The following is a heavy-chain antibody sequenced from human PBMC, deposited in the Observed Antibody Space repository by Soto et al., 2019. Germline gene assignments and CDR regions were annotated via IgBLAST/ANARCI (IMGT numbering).Heavy chain of an antibody. Sequence: QLHLVQSGAVVKKPGASVTVSCSASGYPVTAYYMHWVRQAPGRGLEWMGGINPATGAAKYTQTFQGRVPMTRATSTSTVFLEPSGLTSGDTAVFYCARGGGVGVAGSAAFDMWGQGTLVTVSS. J-gene: IGHJ3*02. CDR1: GYPVTAYY. D-gene: IGHD3-3*01. CDR3: ARGGGVGVAGSAAFDM. CDR2: INPATGAA. V-gene: IGHV1-2*02.